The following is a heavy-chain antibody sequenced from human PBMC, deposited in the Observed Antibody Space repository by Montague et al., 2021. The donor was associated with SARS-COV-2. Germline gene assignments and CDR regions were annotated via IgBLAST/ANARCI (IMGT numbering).Heavy chain of an antibody. CDR1: GGSVSGTSYY. CDR3: ARQGGPAGKHWFDP. V-gene: IGHV4-39*01. CDR2: IPHSGTT. D-gene: IGHD2-2*01. Sequence: SETLSLTCTVSGGSVSGTSYYWAWIRQPPGKGLEWIVNIPHSGTTFYXLSLKSRVTISVDTSKNEVSLKLNSVTAADTAVYYCARQGGPAGKHWFDPWGQGTLVTVSS. J-gene: IGHJ5*02.